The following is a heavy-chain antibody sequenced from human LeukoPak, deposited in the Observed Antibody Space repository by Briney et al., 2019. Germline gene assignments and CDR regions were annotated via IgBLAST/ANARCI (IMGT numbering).Heavy chain of an antibody. Sequence: PSETLSLTCAVYGGSFSGYYWSWIRQPPGKGLEWIGEINHSGSTNYNPSLKSRVTISVDTSKNQFSLKLSSVTAADTAVYYCARGYSSSWPYDAFDIWGQGTMVTVSS. CDR3: ARGYSSSWPYDAFDI. CDR1: GGSFSGYY. CDR2: INHSGST. J-gene: IGHJ3*02. D-gene: IGHD6-13*01. V-gene: IGHV4-34*01.